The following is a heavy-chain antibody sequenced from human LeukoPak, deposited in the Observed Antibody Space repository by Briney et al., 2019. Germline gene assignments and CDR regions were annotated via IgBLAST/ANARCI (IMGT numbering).Heavy chain of an antibody. Sequence: GGSLRLSCAASGFTFSSYWMTWVRQAPEKGLEWVANIKQDGSETYYVDSVKGRFTISRDNSKNTLYLQMNSLRAEDTAVYYCARKTGGSGSFDYWGQGTLVTVSS. D-gene: IGHD3-10*01. CDR2: IKQDGSET. J-gene: IGHJ4*02. CDR3: ARKTGGSGSFDY. CDR1: GFTFSSYW. V-gene: IGHV3-7*02.